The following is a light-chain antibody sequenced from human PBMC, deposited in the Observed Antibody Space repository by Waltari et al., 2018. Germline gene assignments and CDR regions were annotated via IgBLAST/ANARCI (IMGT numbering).Light chain of an antibody. Sequence: QSVLAQPPSVSGAPGQRVTISCPGRSSNIGAGHHVHWYQEFPGTAPKLLIYGDSNRPSGVPDRFSGSKSGTSASLAITGLQAEDEANYYCQSFDTSLGAIFGGGTKVTVL. V-gene: IGLV1-40*01. CDR2: GDS. J-gene: IGLJ2*01. CDR1: SSNIGAGHH. CDR3: QSFDTSLGAI.